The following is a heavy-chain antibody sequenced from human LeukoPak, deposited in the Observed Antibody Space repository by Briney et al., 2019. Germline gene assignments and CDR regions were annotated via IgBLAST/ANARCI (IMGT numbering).Heavy chain of an antibody. V-gene: IGHV4-59*12. J-gene: IGHJ4*02. CDR3: ARDYDY. CDR1: GGSISSYY. Sequence: PSETLSLTCTVSGGSISSYYWSWIRQPPGEGLEWIGYIYYSGSTNYNPSLKSRVTISVDTSKNQFSLKLSSVTAADTAVYYCARDYDYWGQGTLVTVSS. CDR2: IYYSGST.